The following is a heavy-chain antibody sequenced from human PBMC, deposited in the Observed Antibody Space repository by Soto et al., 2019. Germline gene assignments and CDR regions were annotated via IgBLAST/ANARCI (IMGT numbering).Heavy chain of an antibody. CDR2: IYYSGST. CDR1: GSSISSGDYY. CDR3: ARVVVVAATNWFDP. Sequence: KASETLSLTCTVAGSSISSGDYYWSWNRQPPGKGLEWIGYIYYSGSTYYNPSLKSRVTISVDTSKNQFSLKLSSVTAADTAVYYCARVVVVAATNWFDPWGQGTLVTVSS. D-gene: IGHD2-15*01. J-gene: IGHJ5*02. V-gene: IGHV4-30-4*01.